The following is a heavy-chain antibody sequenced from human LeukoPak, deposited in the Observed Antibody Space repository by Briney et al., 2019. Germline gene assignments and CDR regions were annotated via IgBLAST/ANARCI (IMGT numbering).Heavy chain of an antibody. CDR3: AKKVAAAGTDWFDP. CDR2: ISYDGSNK. Sequence: GGSLRLSCAASGFTFSSYAMHWVRQAPGKGLEWVAVISYDGSNKYYADSVKGRFTISRDNSKNTLYLQMNSLRAEDTAVYYCAKKVAAAGTDWFDPWGQGTLVTVSS. D-gene: IGHD6-13*01. CDR1: GFTFSSYA. J-gene: IGHJ5*02. V-gene: IGHV3-30*04.